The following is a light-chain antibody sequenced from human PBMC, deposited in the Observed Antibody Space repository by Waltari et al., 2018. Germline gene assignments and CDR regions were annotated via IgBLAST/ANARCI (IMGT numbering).Light chain of an antibody. CDR1: SSDIGFYTF. Sequence: HSALTQPASLSGSPGQSITIPSTGTSSDIGFYTFVSWYQQHPGKAPKVMIYHVSNRPSGVSNRFSGSKSGNTASLTISGLQPEDEADYYCASETSTTTLYVFGSGTKVTVL. CDR3: ASETSTTTLYV. J-gene: IGLJ1*01. V-gene: IGLV2-14*03. CDR2: HVS.